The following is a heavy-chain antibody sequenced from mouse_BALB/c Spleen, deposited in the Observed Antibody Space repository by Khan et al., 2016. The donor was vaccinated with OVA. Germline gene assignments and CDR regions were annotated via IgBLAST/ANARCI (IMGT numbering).Heavy chain of an antibody. V-gene: IGHV2-2*02. CDR2: IWRGGST. CDR1: GFSLTSYG. CDR3: ARTYFSYGNYGDYFTMDY. D-gene: IGHD2-1*01. Sequence: VQLQESGPGLVQPSQSLSITCTVSGFSLTSYGVPWVRQSPGKGLEWLGVIWRGGSTDYNSAFISRLTISKDNSTSQVFFKMNSLQANDTAIYYCARTYFSYGNYGDYFTMDYWGQGTSVTVSS. J-gene: IGHJ4*01.